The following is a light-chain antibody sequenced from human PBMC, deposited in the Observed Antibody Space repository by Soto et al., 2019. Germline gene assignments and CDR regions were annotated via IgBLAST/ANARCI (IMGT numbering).Light chain of an antibody. J-gene: IGKJ1*01. Sequence: DFQMTQSPSTRPASVGDGVTIICRPRQSIDRWLAWYQQPPRKAPKILIYPASSLETGVPPSFSGSGSATEFTLTISSLQPEDFAVYYCQQYGRSLWTFGQGTKVDI. CDR3: QQYGRSLWT. V-gene: IGKV1-5*02. CDR2: PAS. CDR1: QSIDRW.